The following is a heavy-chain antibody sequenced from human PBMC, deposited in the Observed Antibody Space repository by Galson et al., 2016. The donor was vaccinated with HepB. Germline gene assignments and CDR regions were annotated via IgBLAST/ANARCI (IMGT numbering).Heavy chain of an antibody. J-gene: IGHJ4*02. CDR3: ARGKGRGGFDY. CDR2: IYHTGST. V-gene: IGHV4-30-2*01. D-gene: IGHD3-10*01. Sequence: TLSLTCAVSGGSISSGGYSWSWIRQPPGKGLEWIGYIYHTGSTYYNPSLKSRVTISGDRSKNQFSLKLSSVTAADTALYYCARGKGRGGFDYWGQGTPVTISS. CDR1: GGSISSGGYS.